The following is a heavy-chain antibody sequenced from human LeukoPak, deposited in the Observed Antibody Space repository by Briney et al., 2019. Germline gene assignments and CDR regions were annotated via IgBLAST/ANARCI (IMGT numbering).Heavy chain of an antibody. J-gene: IGHJ4*02. Sequence: PSETLSLTCTVSGGSISSSSYYWGWIRQPPGKGLEWIGSIYYSGSTYYNPSLKSRVTISVDTSKNQFSLKLSSVTAADTAVYYCARASGGPQYYFDYWGQGTLVTVSS. D-gene: IGHD3-10*01. CDR1: GGSISSSSYY. CDR3: ARASGGPQYYFDY. CDR2: IYYSGST. V-gene: IGHV4-39*07.